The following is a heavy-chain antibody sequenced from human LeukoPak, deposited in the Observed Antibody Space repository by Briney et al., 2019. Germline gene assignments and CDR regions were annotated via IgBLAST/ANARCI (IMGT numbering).Heavy chain of an antibody. CDR1: GFAFSGSA. J-gene: IGHJ5*02. CDR2: IDKESQFYATAT. CDR3: TRDSGTYNWLDP. V-gene: IGHV3-73*01. D-gene: IGHD1-26*01. Sequence: GGSLKLSCTASGFAFSGSAVHWVRQSSEKGLEWVGHIDKESQFYATATAYAASVEGRFTISRDDSKNTAYLQMNSLKTEDTALYFCTRDSGTYNWLDPWGQGTLVTVSS.